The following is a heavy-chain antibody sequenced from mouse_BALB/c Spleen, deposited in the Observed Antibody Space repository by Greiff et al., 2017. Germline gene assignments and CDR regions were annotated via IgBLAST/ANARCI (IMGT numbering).Heavy chain of an antibody. J-gene: IGHJ2*01. V-gene: IGHV1S81*02. Sequence: QVQLQQSGAELVKPGASVKLSCKASGYTFTSYWTHWVKQRPGQGLEWIGEINPSNGRTNYNEKFKSKATLTVDKSSSTAYMQLSSLTSEDSAVYYCARAYAHYFDYWGQGTTLTVSS. CDR3: ARAYAHYFDY. D-gene: IGHD6-5*01. CDR1: GYTFTSYW. CDR2: INPSNGRT.